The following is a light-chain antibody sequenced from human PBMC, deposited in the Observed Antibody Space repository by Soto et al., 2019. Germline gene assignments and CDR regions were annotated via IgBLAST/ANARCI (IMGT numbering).Light chain of an antibody. CDR1: QGIDSY. V-gene: IGKV1-9*01. J-gene: IGKJ1*01. CDR3: QQYENYWT. Sequence: IQLTQSPSSLSASVGGRFNITCRASQGIDSYLAWYKQRPGKVPQLLIYETSILQSGVSSRLSGSGSGTEFSLTISNMKPDDCATYYCQQYENYWTFGHGTKVDIK. CDR2: ETS.